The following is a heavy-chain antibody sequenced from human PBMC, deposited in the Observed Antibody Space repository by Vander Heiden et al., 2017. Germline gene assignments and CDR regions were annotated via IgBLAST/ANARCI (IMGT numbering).Heavy chain of an antibody. CDR2: IFSNDEK. D-gene: IGHD4-17*01. V-gene: IGHV2-26*01. Sequence: LEWLAHIFSNDEKSYSTSLKSRLTISKDTSKSQVVLTMTNMDPVDTATYYCARSEGTYYGGNSPFDYWGQGTLGTVSS. CDR3: ARSEGTYYGGNSPFDY. J-gene: IGHJ4*02.